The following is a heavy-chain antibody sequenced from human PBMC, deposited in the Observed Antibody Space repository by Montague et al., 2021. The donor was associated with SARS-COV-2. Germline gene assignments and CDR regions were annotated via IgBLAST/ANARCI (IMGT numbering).Heavy chain of an antibody. CDR1: GGPLRAHF. CDR3: ARGEGSGYYGSGTFDY. D-gene: IGHD3-10*01. Sequence: SETLSLTCAVYGGPLRAHFWGWIRQSPGKGLEWIGEINHGGGTTYSPSLFSRVTILFDASKNQFSLKMTSVTAADTALYFCARGEGSGYYGSGTFDYWGQGTLVTVSS. J-gene: IGHJ4*02. CDR2: INHGGGT. V-gene: IGHV4-34*01.